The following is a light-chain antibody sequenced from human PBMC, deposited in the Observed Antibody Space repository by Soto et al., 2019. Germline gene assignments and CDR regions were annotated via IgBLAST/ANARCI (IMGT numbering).Light chain of an antibody. CDR1: QSVSGNH. J-gene: IGKJ2*01. CDR2: GAT. V-gene: IGKV3-20*01. CDR3: QQYGTSPPNT. Sequence: EIVLTQSPGTLSLSPGEGATLTCRASQSVSGNHLAGYPQKPGQGPRLLIYGATNRATGIPDRFSGSGSRTDSTLPISRLAPEDFAVYHCQQYGTSPPNTVGQGTKLEIK.